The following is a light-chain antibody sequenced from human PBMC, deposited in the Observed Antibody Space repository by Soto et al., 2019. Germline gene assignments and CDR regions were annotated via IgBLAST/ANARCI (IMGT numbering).Light chain of an antibody. J-gene: IGKJ4*01. CDR3: QLDAALPPS. Sequence: DIQMTPSPSSLSASVGDRVTITCQASQDITKYLNWYRQKPGKTPNLLIYDASKLKTGVPSRCPRTISASYFTITITRLQPEPTAPYRCQLDAALPPSFGGGTRVQIK. V-gene: IGKV1-33*01. CDR2: DAS. CDR1: QDITKY.